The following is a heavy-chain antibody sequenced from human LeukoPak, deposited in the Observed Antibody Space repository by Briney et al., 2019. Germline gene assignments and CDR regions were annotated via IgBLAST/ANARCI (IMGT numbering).Heavy chain of an antibody. CDR2: INSDGSTT. D-gene: IGHD3-10*01. Sequence: GSLRLSCAASGLIFSNHWMHWVRQAPGKGLVWVSRINSDGSTTSYADSVKGRFTISRDNAKNTLYLQMNSLRAEDTAVYYCAKDKYYYGSGSSIDFWGQGTLVTVSS. CDR3: AKDKYYYGSGSSIDF. CDR1: GLIFSNHW. J-gene: IGHJ4*02. V-gene: IGHV3-74*01.